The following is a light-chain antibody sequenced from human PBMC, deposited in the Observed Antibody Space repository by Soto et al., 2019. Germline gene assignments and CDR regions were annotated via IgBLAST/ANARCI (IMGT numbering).Light chain of an antibody. V-gene: IGLV2-14*01. Sequence: QSALTQPASVSGSPGQSITISCTGTSSDVGDYNYISWYQQHPGKAPKLMIYEVSNRPSGVSNRFSGSKSGNTASLTISGLQADDEADYYCSSYTSSSTLYVFGTGTTVTVL. J-gene: IGLJ1*01. CDR2: EVS. CDR1: SSDVGDYNY. CDR3: SSYTSSSTLYV.